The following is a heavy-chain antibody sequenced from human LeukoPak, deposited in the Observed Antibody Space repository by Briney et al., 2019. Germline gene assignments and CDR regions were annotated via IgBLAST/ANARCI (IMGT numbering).Heavy chain of an antibody. CDR2: MNPNSGNT. D-gene: IGHD3-3*01. CDR1: GYTFTSYD. V-gene: IGHV1-8*01. Sequence: GASVKVSCKASGYTFTSYDIDWVRQATGQGLEWMGWMNPNSGNTGYAQKFQGRVTMTRNTSISTAYMELSSLRSEDTAVYYCARGGGYDFWSGYYRPLDYWGRGTLVTVSS. CDR3: ARGGGYDFWSGYYRPLDY. J-gene: IGHJ4*02.